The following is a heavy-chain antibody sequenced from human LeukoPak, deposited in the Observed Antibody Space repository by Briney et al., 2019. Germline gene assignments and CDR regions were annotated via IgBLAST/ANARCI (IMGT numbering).Heavy chain of an antibody. CDR3: ARLEDCSSTSCYDYYYYGMDV. J-gene: IGHJ6*02. D-gene: IGHD2-2*01. Sequence: ASETLSLTCSVSGGSISSGGYYWSWIRQHPGKGLEWIGRIYTSGSANYNPSLKSRVTISVDTSKNQFSLKLSSVTAADTAVYYCARLEDCSSTSCYDYYYYGMDVWGQGTTVTVSS. CDR2: IYTSGSA. CDR1: GGSISSGGYY. V-gene: IGHV4-61*02.